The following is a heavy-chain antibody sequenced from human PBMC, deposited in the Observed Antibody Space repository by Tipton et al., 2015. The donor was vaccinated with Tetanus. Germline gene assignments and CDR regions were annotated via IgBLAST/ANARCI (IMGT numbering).Heavy chain of an antibody. CDR2: IYSGGST. CDR1: GFTVSSNY. J-gene: IGHJ4*02. V-gene: IGHV3-53*01. Sequence: SLRLSCAASGFTVSSNYMSWVRQAPGKGLEWVSVIYSGGSTYYADSVKGRFTISRDNSKNTLYLQMNSLRAEDTAVYYCAREAPSSYDSSGYYYGVFNYWGQGTLVTVSS. CDR3: AREAPSSYDSSGYYYGVFNY. D-gene: IGHD3-22*01.